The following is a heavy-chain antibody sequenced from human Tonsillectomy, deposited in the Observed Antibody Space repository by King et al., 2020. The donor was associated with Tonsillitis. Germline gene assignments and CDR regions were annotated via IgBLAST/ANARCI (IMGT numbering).Heavy chain of an antibody. V-gene: IGHV1-18*04. CDR2: TSAYNGDT. CDR1: GYTFTSHG. CDR3: ARDMHGSIPTFDAFNI. J-gene: IGHJ3*02. Sequence: FQLVQSGAEVKKPGASVTVSCKASGYTFTSHGISWLRQAPGKGLEWMGWTSAYNGDTNYAQRLQGRVTMTRDTSTSTAYMELRSLRSDDTAVYYCARDMHGSIPTFDAFNICGQGTMVTVSS. D-gene: IGHD2-2*01.